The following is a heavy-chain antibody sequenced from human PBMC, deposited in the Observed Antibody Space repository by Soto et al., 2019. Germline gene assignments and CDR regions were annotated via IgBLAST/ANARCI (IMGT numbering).Heavy chain of an antibody. CDR2: IYHSGST. V-gene: IGHV4-30-2*01. J-gene: IGHJ5*02. CDR3: ARFGENWFDP. CDR1: GGSISSGGYS. D-gene: IGHD2-21*01. Sequence: SETLSLTCAVSGGSISSGGYSWSWIRQPPGKGLEWIGYIYHSGSTYYNPSLKSRVTISVDRSKNQFSLKLSSVTAADTAVYYCARFGENWFDPWGQGTLVTVS.